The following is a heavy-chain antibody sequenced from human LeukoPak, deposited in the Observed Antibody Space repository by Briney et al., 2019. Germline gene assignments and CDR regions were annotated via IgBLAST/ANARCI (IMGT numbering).Heavy chain of an antibody. CDR2: IFSKIDGGTT. J-gene: IGHJ4*02. Sequence: GGSLRLSCAASGFTFSSAWMTWVRRAPGKGLEWVGRIFSKIDGGTTHYAAPVKGRFTISRDDSKNILYLQMNSVTTEDSAIYYCAIWNYSTFDYWGQGTLVTVSS. D-gene: IGHD1-7*01. CDR1: GFTFSSAW. V-gene: IGHV3-15*01. CDR3: AIWNYSTFDY.